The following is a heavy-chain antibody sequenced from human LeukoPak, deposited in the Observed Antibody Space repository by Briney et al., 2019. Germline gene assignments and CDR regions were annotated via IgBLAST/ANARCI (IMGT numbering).Heavy chain of an antibody. D-gene: IGHD2-15*01. V-gene: IGHV1-69*05. CDR1: GGTFSSYA. Sequence: ASVKVSCKASGGTFSSYAISWVRQAPAQGLEWMGRIIPIFGTANYAQKFQGRVTITTDESTSTAYMELSSLRSEDTAVYYCARAVLGYCSGGSCYGRDWFDPWGQGTLITVSS. CDR3: ARAVLGYCSGGSCYGRDWFDP. CDR2: IIPIFGTA. J-gene: IGHJ5*02.